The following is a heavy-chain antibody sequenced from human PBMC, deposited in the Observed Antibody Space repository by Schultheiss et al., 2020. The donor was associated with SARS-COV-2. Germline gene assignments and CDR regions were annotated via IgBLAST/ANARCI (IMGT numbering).Heavy chain of an antibody. CDR3: ARVGGDYDILTGYYTSAWFDP. Sequence: SETLSLTCAVYGGSFSGYYWSWIRQPPGKGLEWIGYIYYSGSTNYNPSLKSRVTISVDTSKNQFSLKLCSVTAADTAVYYCARVGGDYDILTGYYTSAWFDPWGQGTLVTVSS. V-gene: IGHV4-59*01. CDR1: GGSFSGYY. CDR2: IYYSGST. D-gene: IGHD3-9*01. J-gene: IGHJ5*02.